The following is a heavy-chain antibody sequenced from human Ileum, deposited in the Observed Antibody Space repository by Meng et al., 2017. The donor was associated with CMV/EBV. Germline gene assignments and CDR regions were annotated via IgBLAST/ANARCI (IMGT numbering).Heavy chain of an antibody. CDR3: AKDSRRWRYYYYGMDV. CDR1: GFTFSSDG. CDR2: IRYDGSNK. J-gene: IGHJ6*02. V-gene: IGHV3-30*02. Sequence: GESLKISCAASGFTFSSDGMHWVRQAPGKGLEWVAFIRYDGSNKYYADSVQGRFTISRDNSKNTLYLQMNSLRAEDTAVYYCAKDSRRWRYYYYGMDVWGQGTTVTVSS. D-gene: IGHD2-15*01.